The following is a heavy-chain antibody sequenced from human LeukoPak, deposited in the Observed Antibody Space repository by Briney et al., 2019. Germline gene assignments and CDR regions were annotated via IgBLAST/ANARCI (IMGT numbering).Heavy chain of an antibody. D-gene: IGHD5/OR15-5a*01. CDR1: GFTFTSHW. J-gene: IGHJ3*02. CDR2: IREDGGEI. Sequence: GGSLRLSCVASGFTFTSHWMTWVRQAPGKGLEWVANIREDGGEIYYLDSVKGRFTISRDNAEKSLYLQMNSLRAEDTAVYYCARGVYAFDIWGQGTMVTVSS. CDR3: ARGVYAFDI. V-gene: IGHV3-7*04.